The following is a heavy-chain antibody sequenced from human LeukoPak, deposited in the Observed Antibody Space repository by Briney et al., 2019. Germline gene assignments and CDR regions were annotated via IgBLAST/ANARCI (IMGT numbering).Heavy chain of an antibody. CDR1: GYTFTSYG. D-gene: IGHD3-10*01. V-gene: IGHV1-18*01. Sequence: GASVKVSCKASGYTFTSYGISWVRQAPGQGLEWMGWISAYNGNTNYAQKLQGRVTMTTDTSTSTAYMELRSLRSDDTAVYYCARDVKFGEREVFALDIWGQGTMVTVSS. CDR2: ISAYNGNT. CDR3: ARDVKFGEREVFALDI. J-gene: IGHJ3*02.